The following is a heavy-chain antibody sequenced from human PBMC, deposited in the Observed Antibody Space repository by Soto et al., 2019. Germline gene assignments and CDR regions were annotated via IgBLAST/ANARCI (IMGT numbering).Heavy chain of an antibody. Sequence: PGGSLRLSCAASGFTFSSYAMSWVRQAPGKGLEWVSTISGSGGSTYYADSVKGRFTISRDNSKNTLYLQLNSLRAEDTAVYYCGKEEKMGDIHTIDYWGQGTLVTVSS. D-gene: IGHD3-16*01. J-gene: IGHJ4*02. CDR3: GKEEKMGDIHTIDY. V-gene: IGHV3-23*01. CDR1: GFTFSSYA. CDR2: ISGSGGST.